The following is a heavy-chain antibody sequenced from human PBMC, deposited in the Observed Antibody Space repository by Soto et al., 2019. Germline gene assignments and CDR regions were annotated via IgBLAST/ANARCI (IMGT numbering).Heavy chain of an antibody. Sequence: EVQLVESGGGLVQPGGSLRLSCAPSGFTFSSFWMPGVRKAQGKGLEGGANIKQDETEKYYVDSVKGRFTISRDNTKNSLYLQMNSLRAEDTAVYYCARRYCSSTICYGGFDFWGQGTLVTVSS. CDR3: ARRYCSSTICYGGFDF. CDR1: GFTFSSFW. V-gene: IGHV3-7*05. CDR2: IKQDETEK. J-gene: IGHJ4*02. D-gene: IGHD2-2*01.